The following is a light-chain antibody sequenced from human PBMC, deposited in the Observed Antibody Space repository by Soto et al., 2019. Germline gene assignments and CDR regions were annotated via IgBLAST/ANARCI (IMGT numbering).Light chain of an antibody. Sequence: EIVMTQSPATLSVSRGERATLSCRASQSVSSNLAWYQQKPGQAPRLLIYGASTRATGIPARFSGSGSGTEFTLTISSLQSEDFAVYYCQQYNNWPPLTFGGGTNVEIK. CDR3: QQYNNWPPLT. V-gene: IGKV3-15*01. J-gene: IGKJ4*01. CDR1: QSVSSN. CDR2: GAS.